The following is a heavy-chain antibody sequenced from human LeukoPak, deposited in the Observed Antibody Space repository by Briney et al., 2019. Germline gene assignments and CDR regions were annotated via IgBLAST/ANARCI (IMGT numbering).Heavy chain of an antibody. Sequence: GGSLRLSCAASGFTFGSYSMNWVRQAPGKGLEWVSYISSSSSTIYCADSVKGRFTISRDNAKNSLYLQMNSLRAEDTAVYYCTRVLYSSGWYGDHYWGQGTLVTVSS. CDR1: GFTFGSYS. D-gene: IGHD6-19*01. CDR3: TRVLYSSGWYGDHY. J-gene: IGHJ4*02. V-gene: IGHV3-48*01. CDR2: ISSSSSTI.